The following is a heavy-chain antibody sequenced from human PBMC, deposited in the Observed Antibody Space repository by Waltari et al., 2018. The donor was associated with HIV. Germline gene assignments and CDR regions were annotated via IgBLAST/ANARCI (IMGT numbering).Heavy chain of an antibody. CDR3: AISSGTRSYYGMDI. V-gene: IGHV3-48*02. CDR2: ISSSSTI. CDR1: GFTFCSYS. J-gene: IGHJ6*02. Sequence: EVQLVESGGGLVQPGGTLRLSCAASGFTFCSYSMNWVRQAPGKGLEWVSYISSSSTIYYAGSVKGRFAISRDNAKNSLNLQVNSLRDEDTAVYYVAISSGTRSYYGMDIWGQGATVTVSS.